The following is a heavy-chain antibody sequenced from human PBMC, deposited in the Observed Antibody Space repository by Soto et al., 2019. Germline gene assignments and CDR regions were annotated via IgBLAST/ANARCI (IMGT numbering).Heavy chain of an antibody. V-gene: IGHV3-23*01. Sequence: GGSLRLSGAASGFSFSSYAMSWVRQAPGKGLEWVSAISGSGGSTYYADSVKGRFTMSRDTSKNTLYLQMKSLRAEDTAVYYCAEVSSGLMLYAPPAPFDYWGQGTLVTVSS. CDR1: GFSFSSYA. J-gene: IGHJ4*02. D-gene: IGHD2-8*01. CDR2: ISGSGGST. CDR3: AEVSSGLMLYAPPAPFDY.